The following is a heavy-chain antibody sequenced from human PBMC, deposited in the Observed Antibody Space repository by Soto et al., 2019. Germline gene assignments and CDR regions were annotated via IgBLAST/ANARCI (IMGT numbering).Heavy chain of an antibody. CDR3: ASHLRVRGYSYAYPPSSYYHGMDV. D-gene: IGHD5-18*01. CDR1: GGSFSGYY. V-gene: IGHV4-34*01. Sequence: SETLSLTCAVYGGSFSGYYWSWIRQPPGKGLEWIGEINHSGSTNYNPSLKSRVTISVDTSKNQFSLKLSSVTAADTAVYYCASHLRVRGYSYAYPPSSYYHGMDVWGQGPTVTVSS. J-gene: IGHJ6*02. CDR2: INHSGST.